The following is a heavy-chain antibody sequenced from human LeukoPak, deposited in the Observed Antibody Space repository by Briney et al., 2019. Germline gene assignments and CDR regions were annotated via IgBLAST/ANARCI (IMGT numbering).Heavy chain of an antibody. CDR2: VNPNSGNT. CDR3: ARSRAAPITIVRGVKNWFDP. D-gene: IGHD3-10*01. J-gene: IGHJ5*02. Sequence: GSVKVSCKASGYTFTSYDINWARQATGQGLEWMGWVNPNSGNTGYAQKFQGRVTMTRNTSISTAYMELSSLRSEDTAVYYCARSRAAPITIVRGVKNWFDPWGQGTLVTVSS. V-gene: IGHV1-8*01. CDR1: GYTFTSYD.